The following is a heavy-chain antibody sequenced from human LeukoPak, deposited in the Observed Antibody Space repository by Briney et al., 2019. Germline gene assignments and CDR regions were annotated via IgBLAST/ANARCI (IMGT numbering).Heavy chain of an antibody. J-gene: IGHJ4*02. D-gene: IGHD4-17*01. CDR1: GFTFSSYS. V-gene: IGHV3-48*01. Sequence: GSLRLSCAASGFTFSSYSMNWVRQAPGKGLGWVSYISSSSSTIYYADSVKGRFTISRDNAKNSLYLQMNSLRAEDTAVYYCARGLDYGDYSGYWGQGTLVTVSS. CDR2: ISSSSSTI. CDR3: ARGLDYGDYSGY.